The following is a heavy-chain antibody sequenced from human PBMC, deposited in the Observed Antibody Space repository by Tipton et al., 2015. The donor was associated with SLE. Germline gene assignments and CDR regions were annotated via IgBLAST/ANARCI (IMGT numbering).Heavy chain of an antibody. CDR2: IKEDGSEK. CDR3: ARSPRTFKYSYMDV. V-gene: IGHV3-7*01. J-gene: IGHJ6*03. Sequence: SLRLSCAASGFTFSNYWMTWVRQAPGKGLEWVGNIKEDGSEKYYVDSVKGRFTISRDNAKNSLYLQMNSLRAEDTAVYYCARSPRTFKYSYMDVWGKGTRVTVSS. CDR1: GFTFSNYW.